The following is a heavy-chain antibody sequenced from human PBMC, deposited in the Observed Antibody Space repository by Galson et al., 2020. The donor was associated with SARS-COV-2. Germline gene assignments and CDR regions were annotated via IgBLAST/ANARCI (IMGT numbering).Heavy chain of an antibody. CDR2: IHHSATA. CDR1: GVSISSENC. J-gene: IGHJ6*02. CDR3: ARQPPGFYGVDV. V-gene: IGHV4-4*02. D-gene: IGHD6-25*01. Sequence: SETLSLTCAVSGVSISSENCWTWVRQPPGKGLEWIGEIHHSATANPNPSLKSRVTISVDKSKNHFSLRLSFVTAADTAVYYCARQPPGFYGVDVWGQGTTVTVSS.